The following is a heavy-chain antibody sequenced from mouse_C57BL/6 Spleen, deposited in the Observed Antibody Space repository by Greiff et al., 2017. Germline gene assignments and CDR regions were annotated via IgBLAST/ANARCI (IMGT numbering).Heavy chain of an antibody. CDR2: INPSSGYT. D-gene: IGHD4-1*01. CDR1: GYTFTSYT. J-gene: IGHJ2*01. CDR3: ARSGANWDDY. Sequence: QVQLQQSGAELARPGASVKMSCKASGYTFTSYTMHWVKQRPGQGLEWIGYINPSSGYTKYNQKFKDKATLTADKSSSTAYMRLSSLTSEDSAVYYCARSGANWDDYWGQGTTLTVSS. V-gene: IGHV1-4*01.